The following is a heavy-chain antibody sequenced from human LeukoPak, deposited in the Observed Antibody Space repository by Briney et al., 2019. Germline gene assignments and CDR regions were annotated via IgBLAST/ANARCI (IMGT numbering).Heavy chain of an antibody. V-gene: IGHV4-39*07. CDR2: IYYSGST. CDR3: ARYCSGGSCYVRGAFDI. D-gene: IGHD2-15*01. Sequence: PSETLSLTCTVSGGSVSSGYYYWGWIRQPPGKGLEWIGSIYYSGSTYYNPSLKSRVTISVDTSKNQFSLKLSSVTAADTAVYYCARYCSGGSCYVRGAFDIWGQGTMVTVSS. J-gene: IGHJ3*02. CDR1: GGSVSSGYYY.